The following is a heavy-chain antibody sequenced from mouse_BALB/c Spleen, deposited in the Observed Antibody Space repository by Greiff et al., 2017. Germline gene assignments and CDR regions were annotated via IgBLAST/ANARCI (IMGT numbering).Heavy chain of an antibody. J-gene: IGHJ4*01. CDR3: ARGDRYEAMDY. V-gene: IGHV1-84*02. D-gene: IGHD2-14*01. Sequence: LMESGPELVKPGASVKISCKASGYTFTDYYINWVKQKPGQGLEWIGWIYPGSGNTKYNEKFKGKATLTVDTSSSTAYMQLSSLTSEDTAVYFCARGDRYEAMDYWGQGTSVTVSS. CDR2: IYPGSGNT. CDR1: GYTFTDYY.